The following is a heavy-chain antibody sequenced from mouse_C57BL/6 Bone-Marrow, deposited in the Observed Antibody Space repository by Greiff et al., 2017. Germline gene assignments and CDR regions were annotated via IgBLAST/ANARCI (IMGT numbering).Heavy chain of an antibody. V-gene: IGHV1-64*01. CDR1: GYTFTSYW. Sequence: VQLQQPGAELVKPGASVKLSCKASGYTFTSYWMHWVKQRPGQGLEWIGMIHPNSGSTNYNEKFKSKATLTVDTSSSTAYMQLSSLTSEDSAVYYCARGSSYWYFDVWGTGTTVTVSS. CDR2: IHPNSGST. J-gene: IGHJ1*03. D-gene: IGHD1-1*01. CDR3: ARGSSYWYFDV.